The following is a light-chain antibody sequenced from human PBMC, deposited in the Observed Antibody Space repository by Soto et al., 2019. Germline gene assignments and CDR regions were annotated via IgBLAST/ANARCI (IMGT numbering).Light chain of an antibody. J-gene: IGLJ2*01. Sequence: SYELTQPPSVSVAPGKTARITCGGTTIGSKSVHWYQQKPGQAPVLVIYYDSDRPSGIPERFSGSNSGNTATLTISRVEAGDEADYYCQVWDSSSDHPKVFGGGTKLTVL. CDR1: TIGSKS. CDR3: QVWDSSSDHPKV. V-gene: IGLV3-21*04. CDR2: YDS.